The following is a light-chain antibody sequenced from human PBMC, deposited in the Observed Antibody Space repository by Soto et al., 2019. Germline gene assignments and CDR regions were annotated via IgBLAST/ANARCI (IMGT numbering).Light chain of an antibody. Sequence: EIVLTQSPGTLSLSPGEGATLSCRAGQSVTGSYLAWYQQKPGQAPRLLIYGASSRATGIPDRFSGSESGTDFTLTISRLEPEDFAVYYCQQYGSSPRTFGKGTKVEI. CDR1: QSVTGSY. V-gene: IGKV3-20*01. J-gene: IGKJ1*01. CDR3: QQYGSSPRT. CDR2: GAS.